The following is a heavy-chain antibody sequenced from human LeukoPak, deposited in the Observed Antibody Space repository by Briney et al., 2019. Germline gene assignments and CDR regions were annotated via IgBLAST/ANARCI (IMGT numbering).Heavy chain of an antibody. Sequence: ASVKVSCKASGYTFTSYGISCVRQAPGQRLEWMGWISAYNGNTDYAQKLQGRGTMTPDTSPSTASIELGGVISEDPRVYYVARELGSSATSTNSFYPSGAGTPVTVSP. V-gene: IGHV1-18*01. CDR2: ISAYNGNT. CDR1: GYTFTSYG. J-gene: IGHJ5*02. CDR3: ARELGSSATSTNSFYP. D-gene: IGHD6-6*01.